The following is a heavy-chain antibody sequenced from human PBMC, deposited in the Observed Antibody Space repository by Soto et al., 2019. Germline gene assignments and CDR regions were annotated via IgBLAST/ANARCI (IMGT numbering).Heavy chain of an antibody. D-gene: IGHD2-15*01. V-gene: IGHV3-30*18. CDR2: MSHDGTYK. Sequence: QVQLVESGGGVVQPGRSLRLSCEASGFIFSDYGMHWVRQATGKGLEWVAVMSHDGTYKYYTDSVKGRFTIARDNYKKTLCLQMNSMRTEDTATYYCAKDFSDILAVVPADGGQGSLVTVSS. CDR3: AKDFSDILAVVPAD. J-gene: IGHJ4*02. CDR1: GFIFSDYG.